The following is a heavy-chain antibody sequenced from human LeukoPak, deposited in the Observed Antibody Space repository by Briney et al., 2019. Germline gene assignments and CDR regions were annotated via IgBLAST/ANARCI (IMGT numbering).Heavy chain of an antibody. CDR2: IYTSGST. D-gene: IGHD3-3*01. J-gene: IGHJ6*03. CDR1: GGSISGYY. CDR3: ARLENYDFWSGYYMDV. V-gene: IGHV4-4*09. Sequence: PSETLSLTCTVSGGSISGYYWSWIRQPPGKGLEWIGYIYTSGSTNYNPSLKSRVTISVDTSKNQFSLKLSSVTAADTAVYYCARLENYDFWSGYYMDVWGKGTTVTVSS.